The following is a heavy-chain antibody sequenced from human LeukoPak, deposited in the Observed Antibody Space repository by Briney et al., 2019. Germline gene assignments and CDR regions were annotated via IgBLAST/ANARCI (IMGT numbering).Heavy chain of an antibody. V-gene: IGHV1-69*13. Sequence: SVKVSCRASGYAFSNFGISWVRQAPGQGLEWMGGIIPIFGTANYAQKFQGRVTITADESTSTAYMELSSLRSEDTAVYYCARVCSDYGDYDYWGQGTLVTVSS. CDR1: GYAFSNFG. D-gene: IGHD4-17*01. CDR2: IIPIFGTA. J-gene: IGHJ4*02. CDR3: ARVCSDYGDYDY.